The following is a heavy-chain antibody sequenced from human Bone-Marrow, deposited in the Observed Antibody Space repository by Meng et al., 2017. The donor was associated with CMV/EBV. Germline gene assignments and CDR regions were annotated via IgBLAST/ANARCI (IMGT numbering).Heavy chain of an antibody. CDR3: ARRGASIVVVPAARQRGYYYGMDV. V-gene: IGHV4-34*01. Sequence: SQTLSLTCAVYGGSFSGYYWSWIRQPPGKGLEWIGEINHSGSTNYNPCLKSRVTISVDTSKNQFSLKLRSVTAVDTAVYYCARRGASIVVVPAARQRGYYYGMDVWGQGTTVTVSS. J-gene: IGHJ6*02. D-gene: IGHD2-2*01. CDR2: INHSGST. CDR1: GGSFSGYY.